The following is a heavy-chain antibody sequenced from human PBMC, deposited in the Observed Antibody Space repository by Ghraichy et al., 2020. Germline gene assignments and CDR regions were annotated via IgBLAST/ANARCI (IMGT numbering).Heavy chain of an antibody. CDR2: MTATSGST. CDR3: VKTKSRMVLYYFDL. V-gene: IGHV3-23*01. CDR1: GFTFSNFA. D-gene: IGHD3-16*01. Sequence: GGSLRLSCEASGFTFSNFAMAWVRQAPGKEPEWVSAMTATSGSTYYIDSVKGRFAISRDNSRNSLYLQMNSLRAADTAVYYCVKTKSRMVLYYFDLWGQGTVVSVSS. J-gene: IGHJ4*02.